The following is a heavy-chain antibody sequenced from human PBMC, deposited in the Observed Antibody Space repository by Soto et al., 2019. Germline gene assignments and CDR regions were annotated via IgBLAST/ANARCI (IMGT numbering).Heavy chain of an antibody. CDR2: IYYSGST. V-gene: IGHV4-59*02. CDR1: GGSVSSYY. D-gene: IGHD6-13*01. CDR3: ARGNSSSWYYYYYGMDV. J-gene: IGHJ6*02. Sequence: SETLSLTCTVSGGSVSSYYWSWIRQPPGKGLEWIGYIYYSGSTNYNPSLKSRVTISVDTSKNQFSLKLSSVTAADTAVYYCARGNSSSWYYYYYGMDVWGQGTTVTVSS.